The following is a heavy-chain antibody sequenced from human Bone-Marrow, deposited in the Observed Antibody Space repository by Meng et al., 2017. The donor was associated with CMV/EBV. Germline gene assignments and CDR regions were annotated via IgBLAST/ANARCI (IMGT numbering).Heavy chain of an antibody. CDR1: GFTFSNYW. V-gene: IGHV3-74*01. CDR3: AREHNGVLEWLILKTRGPAFDY. Sequence: GGSLRLSCAVSGFTFSNYWMHWVRQAPGKGLVWVSRTNSDGSNIIYADSVKGRFTISTDNAKNTLYLQMNSLRAEDTAVYYCAREHNGVLEWLILKTRGPAFDYWGQGTLVTVSS. J-gene: IGHJ4*02. CDR2: TNSDGSNI. D-gene: IGHD3-3*01.